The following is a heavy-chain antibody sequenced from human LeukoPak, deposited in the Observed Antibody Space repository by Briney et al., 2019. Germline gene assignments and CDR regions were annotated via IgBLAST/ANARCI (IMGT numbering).Heavy chain of an antibody. CDR1: GFTFSNAW. D-gene: IGHD6-13*01. CDR2: ITSDGSVTIYGDGSGT. CDR3: AREAYSSDWYGPDY. Sequence: PGGSLRLSCAASGFTFSNAWMSWVRQAPGKGLVWVSRITSDGSVTIYGDGSGTTYADSVKGRFTISRDNAKNTLYLQMDSLRAEDTAVYYCAREAYSSDWYGPDYWGQGTLVTVSA. V-gene: IGHV3-74*01. J-gene: IGHJ4*02.